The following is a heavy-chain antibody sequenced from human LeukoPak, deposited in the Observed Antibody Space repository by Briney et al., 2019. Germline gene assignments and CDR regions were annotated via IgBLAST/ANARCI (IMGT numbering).Heavy chain of an antibody. V-gene: IGHV3-20*04. CDR3: ARGARPVAMRNYFDY. Sequence: GGSLRLSCAASGFTFSSYCMNWVRQAPGKGLEWVSGINWNGGSTGYADSVKGRFTISRDNAKNSLYLQMNSLRAEDTALYYCARGARPVAMRNYFDYWGQGTLVTVSS. J-gene: IGHJ4*02. CDR2: INWNGGST. D-gene: IGHD2-2*01. CDR1: GFTFSSYC.